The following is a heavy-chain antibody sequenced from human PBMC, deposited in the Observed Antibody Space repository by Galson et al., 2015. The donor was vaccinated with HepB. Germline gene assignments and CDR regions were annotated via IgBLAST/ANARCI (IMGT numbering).Heavy chain of an antibody. Sequence: SLRLSCAASGFTFFNYAMSWVRQAPGTGLEWVSGIGGSGVRTYYADSVKGRFTISRDNSKTTLYLEMNSLRADDTAVYYCAKDLEYSNGWYADYWGQGTLVTVSS. CDR3: AKDLEYSNGWYADY. J-gene: IGHJ4*02. D-gene: IGHD6-19*01. CDR1: GFTFFNYA. V-gene: IGHV3-23*01. CDR2: IGGSGVRT.